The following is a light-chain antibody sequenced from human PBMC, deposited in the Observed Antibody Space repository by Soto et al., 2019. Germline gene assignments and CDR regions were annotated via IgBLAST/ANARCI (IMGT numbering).Light chain of an antibody. CDR3: QQYNNWPKT. V-gene: IGKV3-15*01. Sequence: EIVLTQSPATLSLSPGERATLSCRASQSVSSYLAWYQQKPGQAPRLLIYGASTRATGIPARFSGSGSGTEFTLTISSLQSEDFAVYYCQQYNNWPKTFGPGTKVDNK. CDR1: QSVSSY. J-gene: IGKJ3*01. CDR2: GAS.